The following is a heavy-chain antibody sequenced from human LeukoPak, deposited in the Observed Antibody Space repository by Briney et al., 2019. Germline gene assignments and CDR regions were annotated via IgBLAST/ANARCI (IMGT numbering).Heavy chain of an antibody. CDR3: ARDLVSGAYTFDT. V-gene: IGHV3-48*03. CDR2: ISSTGITK. CDR1: GFTFSNFG. Sequence: GGSLRLSCAASGFTFSNFGLNWVRQAPGKGLQWVSFISSTGITKYYADSVRGRFTISRDNTRNSLYLQMSSLRAEDTAVYYCARDLVSGAYTFDTWGQGTVVTVSS. D-gene: IGHD3-16*01. J-gene: IGHJ3*02.